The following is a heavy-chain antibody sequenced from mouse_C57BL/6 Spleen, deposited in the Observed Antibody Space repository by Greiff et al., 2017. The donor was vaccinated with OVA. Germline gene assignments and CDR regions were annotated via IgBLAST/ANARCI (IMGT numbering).Heavy chain of an antibody. CDR1: GYTFTDYN. CDR2: INPNNGGT. V-gene: IGHV1-18*01. CDR3: ARPGNYYSNYDAMDY. Sequence: EVKLVESGPELVKPGASVKIPCKASGYTFTDYNMDWVKQSHGKSLEWIGDINPNNGGTIYNQKFKGKATLTVDKSSSTAYMELRSLTSEDTAVYYCARPGNYYSNYDAMDYWGQGTSVTVSS. J-gene: IGHJ4*01. D-gene: IGHD2-5*01.